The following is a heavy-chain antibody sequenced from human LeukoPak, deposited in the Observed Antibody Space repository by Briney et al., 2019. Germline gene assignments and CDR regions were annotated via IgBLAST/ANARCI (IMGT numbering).Heavy chain of an antibody. Sequence: ASVKVSCEASGNTFTRYYIHWVRQAPGQGLEWMGIINPSGGSPTYAQKFQGRVTMTKDTSTTTVYMELSSLRSEDTAMYYCASETPIAAGPPYFDYWGQGTLVTVSS. D-gene: IGHD6-6*01. CDR3: ASETPIAAGPPYFDY. CDR1: GNTFTRYY. J-gene: IGHJ4*02. CDR2: INPSGGSP. V-gene: IGHV1-46*01.